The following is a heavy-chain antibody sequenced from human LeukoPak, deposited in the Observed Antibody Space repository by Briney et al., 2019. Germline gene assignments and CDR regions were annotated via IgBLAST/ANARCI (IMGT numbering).Heavy chain of an antibody. Sequence: GGSLRLSCAASGLTFSTYGMHWVRQAPGKGLEWVAFIQNDGNDKYYADSVKGRFTISRDNAKNSLYLQMNSLRAEDTAVYYCARVRTMVRGVIINPYYYYYYMDVWGKGTTVTVSS. CDR1: GLTFSTYG. CDR3: ARVRTMVRGVIINPYYYYYYMDV. J-gene: IGHJ6*03. D-gene: IGHD3-10*01. V-gene: IGHV3-30*02. CDR2: IQNDGNDK.